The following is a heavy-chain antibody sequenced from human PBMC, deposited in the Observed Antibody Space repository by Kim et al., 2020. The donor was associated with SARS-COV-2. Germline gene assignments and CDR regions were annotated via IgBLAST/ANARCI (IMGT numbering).Heavy chain of an antibody. V-gene: IGHV3-30*01. J-gene: IGHJ4*02. CDR3: ARDPGYASGWLFDS. D-gene: IGHD6-19*01. Sequence: DSRTGRFTASRDNSRTTLWLQMNSLRAEDTAVYYCARDPGYASGWLFDSWGQGTLVIVSS.